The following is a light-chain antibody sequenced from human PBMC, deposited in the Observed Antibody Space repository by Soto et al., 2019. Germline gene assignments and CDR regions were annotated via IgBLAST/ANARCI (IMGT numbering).Light chain of an antibody. V-gene: IGKV1-33*01. CDR2: DAS. J-gene: IGKJ3*01. CDR1: QDISNY. CDR3: QQYDNRPLFT. Sequence: DIQMTQSPSSLSASVGDRVTITCQASQDISNYLNWYQQKPGKAPKLLIYDASNLETGVPSRFSGSGSGTDFTFTISSLQPEDIATYYCQQYDNRPLFTFCPGTKVDIK.